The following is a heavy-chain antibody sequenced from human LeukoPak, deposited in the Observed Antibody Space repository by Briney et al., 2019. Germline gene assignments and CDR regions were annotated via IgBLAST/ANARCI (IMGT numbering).Heavy chain of an antibody. Sequence: GGSVSLSCAASGFTIDAYAVHWVRQPPGKGLEGVSLINADGGRTYYADSVKGRFTIPRDNSKNSLYLQMNSLRTEDTALYYCTTWAFYHGLDVWGQGTTVTVSS. D-gene: IGHD2/OR15-2a*01. CDR2: INADGGRT. V-gene: IGHV3-43*02. J-gene: IGHJ6*02. CDR1: GFTIDAYA. CDR3: TTWAFYHGLDV.